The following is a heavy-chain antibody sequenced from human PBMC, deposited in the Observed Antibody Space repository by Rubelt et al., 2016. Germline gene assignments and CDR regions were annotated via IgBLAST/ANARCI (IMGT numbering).Heavy chain of an antibody. CDR2: INHSGST. D-gene: IGHD6-6*01. V-gene: IGHV4-34*01. CDR3: ARGKVASSSSGVDY. J-gene: IGHJ4*02. Sequence: QVQLQQWGAGLLKPSETLSLTCAVYGGSFSNYYWSWIRQPPGKGLEWIGEINHSGSTNYNPSLNGRSTISVDTSKNPFSLKLSSVTAADTAVYYCARGKVASSSSGVDYWGQGTLVTVSS. CDR1: GGSFSNYY.